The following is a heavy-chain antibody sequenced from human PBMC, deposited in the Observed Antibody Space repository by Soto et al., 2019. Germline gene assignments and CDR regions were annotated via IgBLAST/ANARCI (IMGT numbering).Heavy chain of an antibody. CDR1: GYSFTSYW. D-gene: IGHD3-22*01. CDR2: IDPSDSYT. J-gene: IGHJ4*02. CDR3: ASRVINYYDSSGYLNTDY. Sequence: GESLKISCKGSGYSFTSYWISWVRQMPGKGLEWMGRIDPSDSYTNYSPSFQGHVTISADKSISTAYLQWSSLKASDTAMYYCASRVINYYDSSGYLNTDYWRQGTLVTVSS. V-gene: IGHV5-10-1*01.